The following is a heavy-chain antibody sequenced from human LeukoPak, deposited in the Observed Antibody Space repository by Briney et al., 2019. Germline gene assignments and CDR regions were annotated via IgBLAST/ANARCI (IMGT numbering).Heavy chain of an antibody. D-gene: IGHD3-16*02. CDR1: GYSFTSYW. Sequence: GESLKISCKGSGYSFTSYWIGWVRQMPGKGLEWMGIIYPGASDTRYSPSFPGQVTISADKSISTAYLQWSSLKASDTAMYYCARGLIVTTWVLNAFDIWGQGTMVTVSS. CDR2: IYPGASDT. CDR3: ARGLIVTTWVLNAFDI. V-gene: IGHV5-51*01. J-gene: IGHJ3*02.